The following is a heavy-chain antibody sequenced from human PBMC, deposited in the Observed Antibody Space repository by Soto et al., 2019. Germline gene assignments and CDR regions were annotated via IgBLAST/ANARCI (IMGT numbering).Heavy chain of an antibody. CDR3: ARVPTP. CDR2: IYHSGST. J-gene: IGHJ5*02. CDR1: GGSISSGGYS. Sequence: QLQLQESGSGLVKPSQTLSLTCAVSGGSISSGGYSWSWIRQPPGKGLEWIGDIYHSGSTSYNPSLKSRAIISVDRYKNHFSLKLSTLTAADTVVYCSARVPTPRGQGTPVTGSS. V-gene: IGHV4-30-2*01.